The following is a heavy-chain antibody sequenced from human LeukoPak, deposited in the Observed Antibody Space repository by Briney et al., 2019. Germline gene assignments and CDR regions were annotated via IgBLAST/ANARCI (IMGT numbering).Heavy chain of an antibody. D-gene: IGHD5-12*01. J-gene: IGHJ6*03. Sequence: GGSLRLSCAASGFTFSSYWMSWVRQAPGKGLEWVANIKQDGSEKYYVDSVKGRFTISRDNAKNSLYLQMNSLRAEDTAVYYCARMIGSGYDSPHSYYYYYYYMDVWGQGTMVTVSS. CDR2: IKQDGSEK. CDR1: GFTFSSYW. CDR3: ARMIGSGYDSPHSYYYYYYYMDV. V-gene: IGHV3-7*01.